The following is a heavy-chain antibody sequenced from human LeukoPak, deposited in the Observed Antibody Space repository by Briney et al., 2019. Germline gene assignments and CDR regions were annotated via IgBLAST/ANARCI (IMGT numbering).Heavy chain of an antibody. V-gene: IGHV3-21*01. CDR1: GFTFSSYS. D-gene: IGHD1-26*01. CDR2: ISSSSSYI. CDR3: AREWVGATGFDI. Sequence: GSLRLSCAASGFTFSSYSMNWVRQAPGKGLEWVSSISSSSSYIYYADSVKGRFTISRDNAKNSLYLQMNSLRAEDTAVYYCAREWVGATGFDIWGQGTMVTVSS. J-gene: IGHJ3*02.